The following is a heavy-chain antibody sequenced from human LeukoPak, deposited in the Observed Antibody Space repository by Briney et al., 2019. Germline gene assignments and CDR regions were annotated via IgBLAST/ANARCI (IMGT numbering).Heavy chain of an antibody. CDR3: ARSSYGYSGSSMYYYYYYMDV. V-gene: IGHV4-39*07. CDR1: GGSISSSSYY. D-gene: IGHD1-26*01. CDR2: IYYSGST. J-gene: IGHJ6*03. Sequence: PSETLSLTCTVSGGSISSSSYYWGWIRQPPGKGLEWIGSIYYSGSTYYNPSLKSRVTISVDRSKNQFSLKLSSVTAADTAVYYCARSSYGYSGSSMYYYYYYMDVWGKGTTVTVSS.